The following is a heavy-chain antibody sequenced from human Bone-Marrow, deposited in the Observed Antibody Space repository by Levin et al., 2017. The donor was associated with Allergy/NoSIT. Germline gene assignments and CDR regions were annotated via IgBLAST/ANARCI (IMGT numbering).Heavy chain of an antibody. J-gene: IGHJ5*02. V-gene: IGHV2-70*04. D-gene: IGHD6-19*01. Sequence: SQTLSLTCTLSGFSVRTTGTRVSWIRQPPGKALEWLARFDWDDDKFYSTSLKTRLTISKDTSKNQVVLRMTNMDPSDTATYYCARTLYNSGCYWFDPWGQGTLVTVSS. CDR2: FDWDDDK. CDR1: GFSVRTTGTR. CDR3: ARTLYNSGCYWFDP.